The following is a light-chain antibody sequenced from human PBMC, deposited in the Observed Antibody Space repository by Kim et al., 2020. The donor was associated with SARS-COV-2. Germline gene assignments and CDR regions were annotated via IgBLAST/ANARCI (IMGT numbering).Light chain of an antibody. Sequence: SASLGDRVTITGRASQSISSWLAWYQQKPGKAPKLLIYDASSLESGVPSRFSGSGSGTEFTLTISSLQPDDFATYYCQQYNSYSYTFGQGTKLEI. CDR2: DAS. J-gene: IGKJ2*01. CDR3: QQYNSYSYT. V-gene: IGKV1-5*01. CDR1: QSISSW.